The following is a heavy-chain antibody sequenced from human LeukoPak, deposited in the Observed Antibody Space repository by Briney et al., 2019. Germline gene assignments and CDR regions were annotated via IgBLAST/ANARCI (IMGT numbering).Heavy chain of an antibody. D-gene: IGHD3-10*01. V-gene: IGHV3-23*01. J-gene: IGHJ4*02. CDR3: AKAGRPYGMDYFDY. Sequence: GGSLRLSCAASRFTFSSYAMSWVRHAPGKGLEWVSAISGSGGSTYYADSVKGRFTISRDNSKNTLYLQMNSLRAEDTAVYYCAKAGRPYGMDYFDYWGQGTLVTVSS. CDR2: ISGSGGST. CDR1: RFTFSSYA.